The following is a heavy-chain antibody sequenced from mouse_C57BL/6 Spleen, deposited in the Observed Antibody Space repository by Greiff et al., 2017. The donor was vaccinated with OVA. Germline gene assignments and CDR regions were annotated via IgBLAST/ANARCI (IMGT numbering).Heavy chain of an antibody. J-gene: IGHJ4*01. CDR3: ARQGTTVVADAMDY. CDR2: IWSDGST. V-gene: IGHV2-6-1*01. Sequence: VKVVESGPGLVAPSQSLSITCTVSGFSLTSYGVHWVRQPPGKGLEWLVVIWSDGSTTYNSALKSRLSISKDNSKSQVFLKMNSLQTDDTAMYYCARQGTTVVADAMDYWGQGTSVTVSS. D-gene: IGHD1-1*01. CDR1: GFSLTSYG.